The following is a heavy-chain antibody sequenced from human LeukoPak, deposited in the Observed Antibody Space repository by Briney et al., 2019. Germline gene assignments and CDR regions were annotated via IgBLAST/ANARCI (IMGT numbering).Heavy chain of an antibody. CDR2: VGISSGNT. J-gene: IGHJ5*02. D-gene: IGHD4-11*01. Sequence: PGGSLRLSCAASGFMFSDYSMNWFRQAPGKGLEWISYVGISSGNTKYADSVKGRFTISGDSAKNSVYLQMNNLRVEDTVLYYCAREDNYVFDHWGQGTLVTVSS. V-gene: IGHV3-48*04. CDR1: GFMFSDYS. CDR3: AREDNYVFDH.